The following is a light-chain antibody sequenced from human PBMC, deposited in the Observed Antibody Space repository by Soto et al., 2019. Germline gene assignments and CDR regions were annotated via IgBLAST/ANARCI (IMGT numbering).Light chain of an antibody. CDR3: QQSHSIPYT. Sequence: DSQMTQSPSSLSASVGERVTITCRASQTISSYLNWYQQKPGKAPKLLIYAASSLQSGVPSRFSGSGSGTDFTLTISSLQPEDFATYYCQQSHSIPYTFGQGTKLEIK. V-gene: IGKV1-39*01. J-gene: IGKJ2*01. CDR1: QTISSY. CDR2: AAS.